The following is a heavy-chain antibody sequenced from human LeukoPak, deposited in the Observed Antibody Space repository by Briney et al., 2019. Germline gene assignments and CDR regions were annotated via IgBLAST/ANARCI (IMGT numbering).Heavy chain of an antibody. Sequence: GASVKVSCKASGYTFTGCYMHWVRQAPGQGLEWMGWINPNSGDTNYAQKFQGRVTVTRDTSISTAYMELSKLRSDDTAVYYCARVGSSGWYVHPTLDYWGQGTLLTVSS. D-gene: IGHD6-19*01. CDR2: INPNSGDT. CDR3: ARVGSSGWYVHPTLDY. V-gene: IGHV1-2*02. CDR1: GYTFTGCY. J-gene: IGHJ4*02.